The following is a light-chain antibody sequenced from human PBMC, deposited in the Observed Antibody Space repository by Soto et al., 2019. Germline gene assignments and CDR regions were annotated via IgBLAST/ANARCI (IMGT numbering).Light chain of an antibody. CDR1: QSISNW. Sequence: DIQMTQSPSTLSASVGDRVTITCRASQSISNWLAWYQQKPGKAPKLLIYGASSLESGVPSRFSGSGSGTEFTLTISSLQPDDFATYYCQKYNSYSLFFGQGTKLEIK. CDR3: QKYNSYSLF. CDR2: GAS. J-gene: IGKJ2*01. V-gene: IGKV1-5*01.